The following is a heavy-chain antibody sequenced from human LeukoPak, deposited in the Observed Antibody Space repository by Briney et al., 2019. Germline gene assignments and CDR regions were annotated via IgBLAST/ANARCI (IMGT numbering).Heavy chain of an antibody. CDR2: ISSSSSYI. Sequence: GGSLRLSCAGSGFTFSSYSMNWVRQAPGKGLEWVSSISSSSSYIYYADSVKGRFTTSRYNAKNSLYLQMNSLRAEDTAVYYCARAYSGRYGLGYYYMDVWGKGTTVTISS. CDR1: GFTFSSYS. D-gene: IGHD1-26*01. J-gene: IGHJ6*03. V-gene: IGHV3-21*01. CDR3: ARAYSGRYGLGYYYMDV.